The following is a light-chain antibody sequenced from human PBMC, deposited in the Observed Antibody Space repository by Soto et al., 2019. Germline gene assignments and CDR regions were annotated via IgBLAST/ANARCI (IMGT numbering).Light chain of an antibody. J-gene: IGKJ1*01. CDR1: QSVSSIY. Sequence: IVLTQSPGTLSLSPGERATLSCRASQSVSSIYLAWYQQKPGQAPRLLIYGASSRATGIPDRFSGSGSGTDFTLTISRLEAEDVAVYYCQQYGGSTWTFGQGTKVEIK. CDR2: GAS. V-gene: IGKV3-20*01. CDR3: QQYGGSTWT.